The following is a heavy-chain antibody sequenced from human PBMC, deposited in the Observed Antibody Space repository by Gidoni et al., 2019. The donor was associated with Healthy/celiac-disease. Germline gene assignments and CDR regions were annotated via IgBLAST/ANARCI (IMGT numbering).Heavy chain of an antibody. Sequence: EVQLLESGGGLVQPGGSLRLSCAASGFTFSSYAMSWVRQAPGKGLEWVSGISGSGGSTYYADSVKGRFTISRDNSKNTLYLQMNSLRAEDTAVYYCAGRGAAVAGMWAEYFQHWGQGTLVTVSS. CDR3: AGRGAAVAGMWAEYFQH. V-gene: IGHV3-23*01. CDR2: ISGSGGST. CDR1: GFTFSSYA. J-gene: IGHJ1*01. D-gene: IGHD6-19*01.